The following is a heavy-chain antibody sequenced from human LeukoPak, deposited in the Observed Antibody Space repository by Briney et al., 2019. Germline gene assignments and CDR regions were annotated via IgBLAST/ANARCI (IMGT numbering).Heavy chain of an antibody. V-gene: IGHV4-34*01. CDR3: ARGKRGAQTETYYFDY. CDR1: GGSFSGYY. Sequence: SETLSLTCAVYGGSFSGYYWSWIRQPPGKGLEWIGEINHSGSTNYNPSLKSRVTISVDTSKNQFSLKLSSVTAADTAVYYYARGKRGAQTETYYFDYWGQGTLDTVSS. CDR2: INHSGST. J-gene: IGHJ4*02. D-gene: IGHD1-14*01.